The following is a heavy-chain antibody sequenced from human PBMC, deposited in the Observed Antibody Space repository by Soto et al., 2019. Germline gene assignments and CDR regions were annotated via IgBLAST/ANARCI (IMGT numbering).Heavy chain of an antibody. V-gene: IGHV4-34*01. Sequence: VQLQQWGAGLLKPSETLSLTCAVYGGSFSGYHWSWFRQPPGKGLEWIGEINPSGSINYNPSLNRRVTISVDTSKNQFSLNLCSVTAADTAVYYCATFVGATTVTRGSPRDYWGQGTLVTVSS. CDR2: INPSGSI. CDR1: GGSFSGYH. CDR3: ATFVGATTVTRGSPRDY. D-gene: IGHD4-4*01. J-gene: IGHJ4*02.